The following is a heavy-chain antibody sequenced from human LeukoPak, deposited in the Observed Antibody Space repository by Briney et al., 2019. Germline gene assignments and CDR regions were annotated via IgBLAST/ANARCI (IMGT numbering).Heavy chain of an antibody. Sequence: SETLSLTXTVSGGSISSYSYSWSWLPQPAGMERVWTRRINSSGRYNYNPSLKSRVTISVDTSKNQFTLKLSSVTAADTAMYYCARERGGYNYWYFDLWGRGTPVTVSS. CDR2: INSSGRY. V-gene: IGHV4-61*02. CDR3: ARERGGYNYWYFDL. D-gene: IGHD5-24*01. CDR1: GGSISSYSYS. J-gene: IGHJ2*01.